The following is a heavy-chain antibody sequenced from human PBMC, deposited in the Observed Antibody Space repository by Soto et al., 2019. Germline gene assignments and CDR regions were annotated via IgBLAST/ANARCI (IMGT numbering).Heavy chain of an antibody. CDR3: AKGSGYCDY. D-gene: IGHD3-22*01. Sequence: PGGSLRLSCAASGFTFSSYGMHWVRQAPGKGLEWVAVISYDGSNKYYADSVKGRFTISRDNSKNTLYLQMSSLRAEDTAVYYCAKGSGYCDYWGQGTLVTVSS. J-gene: IGHJ4*02. CDR1: GFTFSSYG. CDR2: ISYDGSNK. V-gene: IGHV3-30*18.